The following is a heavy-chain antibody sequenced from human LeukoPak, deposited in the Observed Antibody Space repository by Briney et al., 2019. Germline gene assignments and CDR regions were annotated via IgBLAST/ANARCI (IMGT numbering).Heavy chain of an antibody. V-gene: IGHV1-2*02. CDR3: ARISVLAAAGTLGEDDY. J-gene: IGHJ4*02. Sequence: ASVKVSCKASGYTFTGYYMHWVRQAPGQGLEWMGWINPNSGGTNYAQKFQGSVTMTRDTSISTAYMELSRLRSDDTAVYYCARISVLAAAGTLGEDDYWGQGTLVTVSS. D-gene: IGHD6-13*01. CDR2: INPNSGGT. CDR1: GYTFTGYY.